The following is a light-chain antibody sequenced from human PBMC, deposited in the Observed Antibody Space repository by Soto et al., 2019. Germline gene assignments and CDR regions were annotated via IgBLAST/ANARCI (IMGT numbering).Light chain of an antibody. J-gene: IGKJ1*01. V-gene: IGKV3-15*01. CDR1: HHVATN. Sequence: EIVMTQSPVTLSVSPGERATLSCRASHHVATNLAWYQQKPGQAPRHLIYGASTRATGISARFSGSGSGTEFTLTISSLQYDDFAVYSCQQYTARPPWTFGQGTKV. CDR2: GAS. CDR3: QQYTARPPWT.